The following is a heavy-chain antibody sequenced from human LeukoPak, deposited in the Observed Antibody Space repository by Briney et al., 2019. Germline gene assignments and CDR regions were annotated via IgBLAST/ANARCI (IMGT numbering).Heavy chain of an antibody. CDR1: VYTFTGYY. Sequence: ASVKVSFKASVYTFTGYYLHWVRQAPGQGLEWMGWIYPKTGGTSYAQKFQSRVTMTRDTSISTAYMELIGLRSDDTAVYYCAGPRDQVGFDPWGQGTLVSVSS. V-gene: IGHV1-2*02. J-gene: IGHJ5*02. CDR3: AGPRDQVGFDP. CDR2: IYPKTGGT.